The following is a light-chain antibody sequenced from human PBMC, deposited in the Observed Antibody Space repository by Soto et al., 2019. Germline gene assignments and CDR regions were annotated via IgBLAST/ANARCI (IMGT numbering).Light chain of an antibody. CDR1: QTITFY. Sequence: DIQMTQSPSSLSASVGDKVTITCRASQTITFYLNWYQQKPGKAPILLISAASSLQSGVPSRFSGSGSRTDFTLTISSLQPEDFATYYCQQSYSSPPLSFGGGTKVEIK. J-gene: IGKJ4*01. CDR2: AAS. CDR3: QQSYSSPPLS. V-gene: IGKV1-39*01.